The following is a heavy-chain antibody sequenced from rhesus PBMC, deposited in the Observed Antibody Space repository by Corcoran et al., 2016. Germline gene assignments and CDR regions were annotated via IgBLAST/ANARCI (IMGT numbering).Heavy chain of an antibody. V-gene: IGHV3S16*01. CDR2: NSSYSSYI. J-gene: IGHJ4*01. D-gene: IGHD3-34*01. CDR3: TRLGPLGYYFDY. Sequence: EVQLVESGGGLVQPGGSLRLSCAASGFTFSDYYMSWVRQAPGKGLEWVSSNSSYSSYIYYADSVKIRFTIYRDNAKNSLSLQMNSLKTEDTAVYYCTRLGPLGYYFDYWGQGVLVTVSS. CDR1: GFTFSDYY.